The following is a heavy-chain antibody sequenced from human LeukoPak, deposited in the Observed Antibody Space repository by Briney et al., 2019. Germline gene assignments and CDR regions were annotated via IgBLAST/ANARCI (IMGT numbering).Heavy chain of an antibody. V-gene: IGHV3-23*01. J-gene: IGHJ3*01. Sequence: PGGSLRLSCEASGFIFSKNVMNWVRQAPGKGLEWVSSIRGNGDVTYYADSVKGRFTISRDNSKNMLFLQMNDLTREDTAIFYCTRRGGSDGWGAFDVWGQGTMVTVSS. CDR2: IRGNGDVT. CDR1: GFIFSKNV. CDR3: TRRGGSDGWGAFDV. D-gene: IGHD5-24*01.